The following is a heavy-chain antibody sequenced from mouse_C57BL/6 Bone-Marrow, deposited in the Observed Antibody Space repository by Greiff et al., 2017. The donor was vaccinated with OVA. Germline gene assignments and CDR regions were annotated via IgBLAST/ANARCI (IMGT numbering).Heavy chain of an antibody. D-gene: IGHD3-2*02. CDR3: ARHQLRLPGYFDY. CDR1: GFTFSSYG. CDR2: ISSGGSYT. J-gene: IGHJ2*01. Sequence: EVQVVESGGDLVKPGGSLKLSCAASGFTFSSYGMSWVRQTPDKRLEWVATISSGGSYTYYPDSVKGRFTISRDNAKNTLYLQMSSLKSEDTAMYYCARHQLRLPGYFDYWGQGTTLTVSS. V-gene: IGHV5-6*01.